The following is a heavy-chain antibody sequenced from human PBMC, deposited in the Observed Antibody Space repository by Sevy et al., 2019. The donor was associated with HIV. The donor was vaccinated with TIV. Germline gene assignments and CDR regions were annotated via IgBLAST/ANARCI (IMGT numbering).Heavy chain of an antibody. CDR2: INSNSGAI. D-gene: IGHD4-4*01. V-gene: IGHV1-2*02. Sequence: ASVKVSCKASGHTFSEYYIQWVRQAPGQGLEWMGWINSNSGAISYAQKFQGRVTMTSDTSISTVYMELSRLRSDDTAVYYCATEYSYDYWGQGTLVTVS. CDR1: GHTFSEYY. J-gene: IGHJ4*02. CDR3: ATEYSYDY.